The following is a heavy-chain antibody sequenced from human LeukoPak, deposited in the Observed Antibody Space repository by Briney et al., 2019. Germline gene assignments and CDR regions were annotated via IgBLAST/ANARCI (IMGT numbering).Heavy chain of an antibody. CDR2: IYYSGST. Sequence: SETLSLTCTVSGGSISSSSYYWGWIRQPPGKGLEWIGSIYYSGSTYYNPSLKSRVTISVDTSKNQFSLKLSSVTAADTAVYYCARHPRSYYYDSSGYLWGQGTLDTVSS. CDR3: ARHPRSYYYDSSGYL. CDR1: GGSISSSSYY. D-gene: IGHD3-22*01. J-gene: IGHJ5*02. V-gene: IGHV4-39*01.